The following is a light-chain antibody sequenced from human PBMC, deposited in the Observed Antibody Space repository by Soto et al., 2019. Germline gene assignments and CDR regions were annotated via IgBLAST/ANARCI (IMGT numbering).Light chain of an antibody. CDR3: QQYNNYPRT. CDR2: DAS. J-gene: IGKJ1*01. CDR1: ESIRTW. Sequence: DIQMTQSPSTLSASIGARVTIACRASESIRTWLAWYQHKPGKAPKFLIYDASSLESGVPSRFSGSGSGTEFTLTISNLQPDDFATYFCQQYNNYPRTFGQGTKVDI. V-gene: IGKV1-5*01.